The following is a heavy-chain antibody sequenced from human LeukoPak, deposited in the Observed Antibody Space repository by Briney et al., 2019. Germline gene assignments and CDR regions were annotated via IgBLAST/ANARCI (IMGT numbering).Heavy chain of an antibody. CDR2: ITQSGST. V-gene: IGHV4-34*01. D-gene: IGHD6-25*01. CDR3: ARQGLQRRRAAAPARGWFDS. CDR1: GDTYSDYY. J-gene: IGHJ5*01. Sequence: NLSETLSLTCAVYGDTYSDYYWGCIRQPPGKVLEWIGEITQSGSTNYHPSLKRRATLPVDTSKQQFSLKLSSGTAADTAVYYCARQGLQRRRAAAPARGWFDSWGQGTPVTVSS.